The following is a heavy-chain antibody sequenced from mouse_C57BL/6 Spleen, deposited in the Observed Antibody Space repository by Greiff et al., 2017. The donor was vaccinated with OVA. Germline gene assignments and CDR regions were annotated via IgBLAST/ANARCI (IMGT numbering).Heavy chain of an antibody. Sequence: EVKLMESGGGLVKPGGSLKLSCAASGFTFSDYGMHWVRQAPEKGLEWVAYISSGSSTIYYADTVKGRFTISRDNAKNTLFLQMTSLRSEDTSMYYCAKLGRGHYFDYWGQGTTLTVSS. V-gene: IGHV5-17*01. CDR2: ISSGSSTI. CDR1: GFTFSDYG. J-gene: IGHJ2*01. D-gene: IGHD4-1*01. CDR3: AKLGRGHYFDY.